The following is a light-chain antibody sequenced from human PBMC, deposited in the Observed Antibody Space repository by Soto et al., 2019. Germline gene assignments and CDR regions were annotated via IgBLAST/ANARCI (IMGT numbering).Light chain of an antibody. V-gene: IGLV1-40*01. CDR3: QSYDSSSVV. CDR2: GNS. CDR1: SSNIGAGYD. Sequence: QSVLTQPPSVSGAPGQRVTISCTGSSSNIGAGYDVHWYQQLPGTAPKLLIYGNSNRPSGVPDRFSGSKSGTSASLAITGLQAEDEADYYCQSYDSSSVVFGGVTQLTVL. J-gene: IGLJ2*01.